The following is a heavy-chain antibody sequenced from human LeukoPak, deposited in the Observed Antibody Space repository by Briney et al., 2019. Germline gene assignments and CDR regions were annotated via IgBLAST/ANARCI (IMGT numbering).Heavy chain of an antibody. D-gene: IGHD3-22*01. J-gene: IGHJ4*02. Sequence: SETLSLTCTVSGGSINIYNYYWGWIRQPPGKGLEWIGNIYYSGSTYYNPSLKSRVTISVDTSKNQFSLKLSSVTAADTAVYYCARDRVEYYDSSGYLDYWGQGTLVTVSS. CDR2: IYYSGST. CDR3: ARDRVEYYDSSGYLDY. CDR1: GGSINIYNYY. V-gene: IGHV4-39*07.